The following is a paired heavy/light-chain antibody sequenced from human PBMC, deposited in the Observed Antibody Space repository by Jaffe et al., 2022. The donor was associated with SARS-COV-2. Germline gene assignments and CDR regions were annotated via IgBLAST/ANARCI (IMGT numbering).Heavy chain of an antibody. CDR3: ARALVQAAMTGNYFFDY. J-gene: IGHJ4*02. CDR2: IYIGGST. V-gene: IGHV4-61*02. CDR1: GDSLNSGAYY. Sequence: QVQLQESGPGLVKPSQTLSLTCSVSGDSLNSGAYYWSWMRQPAGKGLEWVGRIYIGGSTNYHPSLKSRATISLDTSKNQFSLRLSSVTAADTAVYYCARALVQAAMTGNYFFDYWGQGTPVIVSS. D-gene: IGHD2-2*01.
Light chain of an antibody. J-gene: IGKJ4*01. CDR3: QQATSLLT. CDR2: DAF. CDR1: VDVSTS. V-gene: IGKV1D-12*01. Sequence: DIQMTQSPSSVSASIGDRVTMTCRASVDVSTSLAWYQQKPGKAPNLLIYDAFTLQTGVPSRFSASGSGTDFTLSITNLQPEDFATYFCQQATSLLTFGGGTRVEMK.